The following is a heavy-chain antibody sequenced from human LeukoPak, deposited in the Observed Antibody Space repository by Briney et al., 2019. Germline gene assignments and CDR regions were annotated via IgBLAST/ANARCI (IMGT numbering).Heavy chain of an antibody. CDR3: ARDRGYSYGFFDY. CDR2: IWYDGSNK. D-gene: IGHD5-18*01. Sequence: GGSLRLSCAASGFASSSYGMHWVRQAPGKGLEWVAVIWYDGSNKYYADSVKGRFTISRDNSKNTLYLQMNSLRAEDTAVYYCARDRGYSYGFFDYWGQGTLVTVSS. J-gene: IGHJ4*02. V-gene: IGHV3-33*01. CDR1: GFASSSYG.